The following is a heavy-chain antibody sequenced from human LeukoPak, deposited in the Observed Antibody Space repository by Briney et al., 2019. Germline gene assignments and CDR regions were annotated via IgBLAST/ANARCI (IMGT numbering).Heavy chain of an antibody. CDR3: AQRGGY. CDR2: IYWNGGR. Sequence: SGPTLVNPTQTLTLTRTFSGLSLSTYRVGVGWVRQPPGKALEWLALIYWNGGRHYSSSVKSRLTSTADTSKNLVVLTMTNMDPVDTATYYCAQRGGYWGQGTLVTVSS. J-gene: IGHJ4*02. CDR1: GLSLSTYRVG. V-gene: IGHV2-5*01. D-gene: IGHD1-26*01.